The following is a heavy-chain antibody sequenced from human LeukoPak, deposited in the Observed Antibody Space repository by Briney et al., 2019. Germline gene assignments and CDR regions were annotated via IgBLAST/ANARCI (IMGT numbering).Heavy chain of an antibody. Sequence: SDTLSLTCAVSGYSISSSNWWGWIRQPPGKGLEWIGYIYYSGTTNYNPSLKSRVTMSVDTSKNQFSLKLTSVTALDTAVYYCARKIASVGYFDYWGQGTLVTVSS. V-gene: IGHV4-28*06. CDR3: ARKIASVGYFDY. CDR2: IYYSGTT. D-gene: IGHD2-21*01. J-gene: IGHJ4*02. CDR1: GYSISSSNW.